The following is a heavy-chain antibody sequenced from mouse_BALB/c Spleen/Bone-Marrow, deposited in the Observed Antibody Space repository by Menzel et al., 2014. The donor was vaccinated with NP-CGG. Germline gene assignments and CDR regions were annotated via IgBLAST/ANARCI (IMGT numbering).Heavy chain of an antibody. CDR2: IDPANGNT. J-gene: IGHJ3*01. D-gene: IGHD2-4*01. V-gene: IGHV14-3*02. CDR3: AVYDYEGFAY. Sequence: QQSGAELVKPGASVKLSCTASGFNIKDTYMHWVKQRPEQGLEWIGRIDPANGNTKYDPKFQGKATITADTSSNTAYLQLSSLTSEDTAVYYCAVYDYEGFAYWGQGTLVTVPA. CDR1: GFNIKDTY.